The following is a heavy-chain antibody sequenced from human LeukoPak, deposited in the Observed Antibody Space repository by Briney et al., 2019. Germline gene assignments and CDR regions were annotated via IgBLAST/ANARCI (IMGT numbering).Heavy chain of an antibody. V-gene: IGHV4-30-4*01. J-gene: IGHJ4*02. CDR2: IYYSGST. CDR1: GGSISSGDYY. CDR3: ARGFGGYYSWDGFDY. Sequence: SQTLSLTCTVSGGSISSGDYYWSWIRQPPGKGLEWIGYIYYSGSTYYNPSLKRRVTISVDTSKNQFSLKLSSVTAADTAVYYCARGFGGYYSWDGFDYWGQGTLVTVSS. D-gene: IGHD3-3*01.